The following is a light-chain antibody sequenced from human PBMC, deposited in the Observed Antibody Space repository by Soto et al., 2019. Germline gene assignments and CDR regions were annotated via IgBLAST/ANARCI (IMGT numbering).Light chain of an antibody. CDR2: EVT. CDR3: CSYSSGTTWV. J-gene: IGLJ3*02. CDR1: SSDVGGYNY. V-gene: IGLV2-14*01. Sequence: QSALTQPASVSGSPGQSITISCTGTSSDVGGYNYVSWYQQHPGKAPKLMIYEVTNRPSGVSHRFSGSKSGNSASLTISGLQAEEEADYYCCSYSSGTTWVFGGGTKLTVL.